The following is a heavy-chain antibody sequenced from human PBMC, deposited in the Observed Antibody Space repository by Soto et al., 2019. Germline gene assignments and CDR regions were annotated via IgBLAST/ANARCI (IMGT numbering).Heavy chain of an antibody. V-gene: IGHV4-4*02. J-gene: IGHJ3*01. CDR2: MSHSGTS. CDR3: ARVVLSITRGAFDA. CDR1: GGSISSSHW. Sequence: QVQLQESGPGLVKPSGTLSLTCAVSGGSISSSHWWTWVRQSPGKGLEYIGEMSHSGTSNSNPSLKSRVTRSVDRSKNHFSLTLTSVTAADTAVYYCARVVLSITRGAFDAWGQGTPVIVSP. D-gene: IGHD1-20*01.